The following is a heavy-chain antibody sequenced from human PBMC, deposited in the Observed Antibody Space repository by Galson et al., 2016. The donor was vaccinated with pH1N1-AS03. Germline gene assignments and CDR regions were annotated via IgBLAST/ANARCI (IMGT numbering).Heavy chain of an antibody. Sequence: SLRLSCAASGFTFSSYWLTWVRQAPGKGLEWVANIKGDGSEKYYADSVKGRFTISRDNAMNSLYLQMNSLRAEDTAVYYCTRDVALVSPGGMAYWGQGTLVTVSS. V-gene: IGHV3-7*03. CDR1: GFTFSSYW. CDR2: IKGDGSEK. CDR3: TRDVALVSPGGMAY. D-gene: IGHD2-8*01. J-gene: IGHJ4*02.